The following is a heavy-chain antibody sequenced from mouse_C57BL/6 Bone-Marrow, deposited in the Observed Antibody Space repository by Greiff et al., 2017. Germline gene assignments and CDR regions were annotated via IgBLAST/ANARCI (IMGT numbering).Heavy chain of an antibody. D-gene: IGHD1-1*01. V-gene: IGHV1-76*01. Sequence: QVQLQQSGAELVRPGASVKLSCKASGYTFTDYYINWVKQRPGQGLEWIARIYPGSGNTYYNEKFKGKATLTAEKSSSTAYMQLSSLTSADSAVYFCSRSPITTVVAGYYFDYWGQGTTLTVSS. CDR3: SRSPITTVVAGYYFDY. J-gene: IGHJ2*01. CDR1: GYTFTDYY. CDR2: IYPGSGNT.